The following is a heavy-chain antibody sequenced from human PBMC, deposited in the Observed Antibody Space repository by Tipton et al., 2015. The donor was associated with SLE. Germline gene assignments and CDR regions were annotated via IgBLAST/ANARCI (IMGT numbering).Heavy chain of an antibody. CDR2: ISSSGFMI. CDR1: GFTFGDYA. D-gene: IGHD6-19*01. CDR3: ARGSGTWFDS. Sequence: SLRLSCTASGFTFGDYAMSWVRQAPGKGLQWIASISSSGFMIYYADSVKGRFTISSDNAKNSLYLQMNSLRAEDTAVYYCARGSGTWFDSWGQGTLVTVSS. V-gene: IGHV3-48*03. J-gene: IGHJ5*01.